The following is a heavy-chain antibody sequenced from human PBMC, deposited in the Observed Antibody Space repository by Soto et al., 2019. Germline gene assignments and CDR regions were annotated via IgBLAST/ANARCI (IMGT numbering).Heavy chain of an antibody. CDR3: AKNGQPPYYYYGMDV. V-gene: IGHV1-18*01. Sequence: QGQLVQSGPEVKKPGASVKVSCKASGYTFSRYGISWVRQAPGQGLEWMGWVSGYNGDTKYAQKVQGRVTMTIDTSTYTANMEFRSLTSADTAKYYCAKNGQPPYYYYGMDVWGQGTTVTVSS. D-gene: IGHD2-8*01. CDR1: GYTFSRYG. J-gene: IGHJ6*02. CDR2: VSGYNGDT.